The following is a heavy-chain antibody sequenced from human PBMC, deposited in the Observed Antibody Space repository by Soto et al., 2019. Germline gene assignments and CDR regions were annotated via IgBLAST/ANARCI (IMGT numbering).Heavy chain of an antibody. CDR2: INAGNGNI. CDR3: ARAVAVPADFDY. Sequence: VASVKVSCKASGYTFTGYAMHWVRQAPGQRLEWMGWINAGNGNIKYSQKFQGRVTITRDTSASTAYMELSSLRSEDTAVYYCARAVAVPADFDYWGQGALVTVSS. CDR1: GYTFTGYA. J-gene: IGHJ4*02. D-gene: IGHD6-19*01. V-gene: IGHV1-3*01.